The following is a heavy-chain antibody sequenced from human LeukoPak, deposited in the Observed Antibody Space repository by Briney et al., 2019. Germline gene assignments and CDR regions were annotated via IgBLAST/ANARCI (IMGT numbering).Heavy chain of an antibody. CDR2: ISYDGSNK. Sequence: GGSLRLSCAASGFTFSSYGMHWVRQGPGKGLEGVAVISYDGSNKYYADSVKGRFTISRDNSKNTLYLQMNSLRVEDTAVYYCAKVGYGDHYFDYWGQGTLVTVSS. CDR3: AKVGYGDHYFDY. J-gene: IGHJ4*02. CDR1: GFTFSSYG. V-gene: IGHV3-30*18. D-gene: IGHD4-17*01.